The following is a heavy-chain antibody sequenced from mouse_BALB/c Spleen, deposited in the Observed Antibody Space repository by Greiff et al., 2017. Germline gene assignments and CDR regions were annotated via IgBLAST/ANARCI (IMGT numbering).Heavy chain of an antibody. CDR2: IRSKSNNYAT. CDR1: GFTFNTYA. V-gene: IGHV10-1*02. CDR3: VRQMYDGPYAMEY. J-gene: IGHJ4*01. Sequence: EVQRVESGGGLVQPKGSLKLSCAASGFTFNTYAMNWVRQAPGKGLEWVARIRSKSNNYATYYADSVKDRFTISRDDSQSMLYLQMNNLKTEDTAIYYCVRQMYDGPYAMEYGGKGTSVTVSS. D-gene: IGHD2-14*01.